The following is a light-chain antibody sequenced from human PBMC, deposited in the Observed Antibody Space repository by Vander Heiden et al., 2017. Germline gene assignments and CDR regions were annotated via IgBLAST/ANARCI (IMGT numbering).Light chain of an antibody. CDR3: QTWGSGIRV. J-gene: IGLJ3*02. V-gene: IGLV4-69*01. CDR2: VNSDGSH. CDR1: GGHTTYA. Sequence: QVVLTQSPSASASLGASVNLTCTLSGGHTTYAIAWHQKQSEKGPRFLMKVNSDGSHTKGDGIPDRFSGSTSGSERYLTISSLQSDDEADYYSQTWGSGIRVFGGGTKLTVL.